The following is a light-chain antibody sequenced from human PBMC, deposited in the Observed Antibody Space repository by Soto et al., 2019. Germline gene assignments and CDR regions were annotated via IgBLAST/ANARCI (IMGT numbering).Light chain of an antibody. J-gene: IGKJ1*01. CDR3: QQYGSSSWT. V-gene: IGKV3-20*01. Sequence: EIVLTQSPGTLSLSPGERATLSCRASQSVSSSYLAWYQQKPGQAPRLLIYCASSRATGIPDRFSGSGSETDFTLTISRLEPEDFAVYYCQQYGSSSWTFGQGTKVEIK. CDR2: CAS. CDR1: QSVSSSY.